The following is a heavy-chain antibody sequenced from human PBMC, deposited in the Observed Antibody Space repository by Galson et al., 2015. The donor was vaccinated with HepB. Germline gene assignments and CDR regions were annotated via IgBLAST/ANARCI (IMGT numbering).Heavy chain of an antibody. CDR1: GYPFTAYF. D-gene: IGHD2-2*01. J-gene: IGHJ4*02. V-gene: IGHV1-2*02. CDR2: IDPKSGGA. Sequence: SVKVSCKASGYPFTAYFIYWVRQAPGQGLQWVGWIDPKSGGANYAQDFQVRVTMTRDTSVSTAYMDLSSLRSDDTAVYYCTRDRHPPSAPFDYWGQGTLVTVSS. CDR3: TRDRHPPSAPFDY.